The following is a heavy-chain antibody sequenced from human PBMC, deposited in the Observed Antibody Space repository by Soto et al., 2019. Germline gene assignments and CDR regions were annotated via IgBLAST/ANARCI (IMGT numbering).Heavy chain of an antibody. J-gene: IGHJ6*02. CDR2: ISSTAGRTS. CDR3: AKGVLSFHYGMEV. D-gene: IGHD3-10*01. CDR1: GFTFNTYP. Sequence: EVQLLQSGGGFRPPGGSVRLSCATSGFTFNTYPMTWVRQAPGKGLEWVASISSTAGRTSSYADSVKGRFAIARDFSDYSVYLEMNNLRVDDTAVYFCAKGVLSFHYGMEVWGQGTTVTVSS. V-gene: IGHV3-23*01.